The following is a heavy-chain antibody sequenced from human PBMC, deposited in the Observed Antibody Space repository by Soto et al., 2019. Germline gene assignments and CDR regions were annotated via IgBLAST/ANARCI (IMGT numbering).Heavy chain of an antibody. CDR2: IIAIFGTA. Sequence: GASVKVSCKASGGTFSSYAISGVRQAPGQGLEWMGGIIAIFGTANYAQKFQGRVTITEDESTSTAYMERSSLRSEDTAVYYCATGGRIAVAGPYDAFDIWGQGTMVTVSS. D-gene: IGHD6-19*01. V-gene: IGHV1-69*13. CDR1: GGTFSSYA. CDR3: ATGGRIAVAGPYDAFDI. J-gene: IGHJ3*02.